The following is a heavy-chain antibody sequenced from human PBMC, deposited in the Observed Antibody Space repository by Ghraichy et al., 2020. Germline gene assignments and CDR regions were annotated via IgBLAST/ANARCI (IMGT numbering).Heavy chain of an antibody. D-gene: IGHD5-12*01. J-gene: IGHJ6*02. CDR1: GFTFSSYS. CDR2: ISSSSSYI. Sequence: GGSLRLSCAASGFTFSSYSMNWVRQAPGKGLEWVSSISSSSSYIYYADSVKGRFTISRDNAKNSLYLQMNSLRAEDTAVYYCARDLNSGPTYGMDVWGQGTTVTVSS. V-gene: IGHV3-21*01. CDR3: ARDLNSGPTYGMDV.